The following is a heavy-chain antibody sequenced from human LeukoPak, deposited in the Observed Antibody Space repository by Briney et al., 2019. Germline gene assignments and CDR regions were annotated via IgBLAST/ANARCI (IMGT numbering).Heavy chain of an antibody. CDR2: IRSSGGST. D-gene: IGHD3-22*01. CDR1: GFTFSSYA. V-gene: IGHV3-23*01. CDR3: AKDSGDSSGYSRLYYCGVDV. Sequence: GGSLRLSCAVSGFTFSSYAMSWVRQAPGKGLEWVSVIRSSGGSTYYADSVKGRFTISRDNSKNTLYLQMNSLRAEDTAVYYCAKDSGDSSGYSRLYYCGVDVWGQGTTVTVSS. J-gene: IGHJ6*02.